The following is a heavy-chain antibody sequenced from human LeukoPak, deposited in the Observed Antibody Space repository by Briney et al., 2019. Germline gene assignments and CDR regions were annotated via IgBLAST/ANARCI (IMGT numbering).Heavy chain of an antibody. J-gene: IGHJ6*03. CDR2: ISSSSTI. D-gene: IGHD3-3*01. Sequence: GGSLRLSCAASGFTFSSYSMNWVRQAPGKGLEWVSYISSSSTIYYTDSVKGRFTISRDNAKNSLYLQMNSLRAEDTAVYYCARDAPSPYYDFWSGYPYYYYYYMDVWGKGTTVTVSS. CDR3: ARDAPSPYYDFWSGYPYYYYYYMDV. CDR1: GFTFSSYS. V-gene: IGHV3-48*01.